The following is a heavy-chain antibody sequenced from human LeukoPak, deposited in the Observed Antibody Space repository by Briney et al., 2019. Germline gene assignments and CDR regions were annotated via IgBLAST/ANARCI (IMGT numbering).Heavy chain of an antibody. CDR1: GYTFSSND. Sequence: GASVKVSCKASGYTFSSNDINWVRQATGQGLEWMGWMNPENGNTGYAQKFQGRLSMTRDTSISTAYMELSSLRSEDTALYYCARGFSAYEDTDYAFSYYWGQGTLVTVSS. CDR3: ARGFSAYEDTDYAFSYY. J-gene: IGHJ4*02. D-gene: IGHD2-2*01. CDR2: MNPENGNT. V-gene: IGHV1-8*01.